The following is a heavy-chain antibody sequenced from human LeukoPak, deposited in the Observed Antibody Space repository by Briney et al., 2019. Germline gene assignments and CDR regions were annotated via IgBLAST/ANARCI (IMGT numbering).Heavy chain of an antibody. CDR2: IIPVFPTP. CDR1: GGALGSHA. V-gene: IGHV1-69*06. D-gene: IGHD3-22*01. J-gene: IGHJ5*02. Sequence: SVKISCKTSGGALGSHAFSWVRQSPGQGLEWRGGIIPVFPTPKYAQRFQGRVTITADKSTITAYMELSSLRSEDTAIYYCARDHHFYDTNVRGWFDPWGQGTLVIVSS. CDR3: ARDHHFYDTNVRGWFDP.